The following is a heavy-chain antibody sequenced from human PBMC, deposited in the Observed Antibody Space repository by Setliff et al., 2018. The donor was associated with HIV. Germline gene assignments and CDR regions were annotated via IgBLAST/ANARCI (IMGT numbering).Heavy chain of an antibody. J-gene: IGHJ4*02. Sequence: GGSLRLSCAASGFSFSNYAMSWVRQAPGKGLEWVSSVIRGGHNTFYADSVKGRFTISRDNSKDTLYLQMSGLTAEDTAIYYCASLLPVDYWGQGTLVTVSS. V-gene: IGHV3-23*01. CDR3: ASLLPVDY. CDR1: GFSFSNYA. CDR2: VIRGGHNT. D-gene: IGHD2-15*01.